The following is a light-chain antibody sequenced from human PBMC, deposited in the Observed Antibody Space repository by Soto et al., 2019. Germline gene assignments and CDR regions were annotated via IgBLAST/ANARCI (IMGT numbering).Light chain of an antibody. V-gene: IGKV1-39*01. CDR3: QQSYSVPYT. Sequence: DIQMTQSPSSLSASVGDRVTITCRASQGINQYLNWNQQKLGKAPKLLIYVASSLQSGGPSRFSGSGSGTESTLTSSNLQPEDVATYYCQQSYSVPYTFGPGTEMKIK. CDR2: VAS. J-gene: IGKJ2*01. CDR1: QGINQY.